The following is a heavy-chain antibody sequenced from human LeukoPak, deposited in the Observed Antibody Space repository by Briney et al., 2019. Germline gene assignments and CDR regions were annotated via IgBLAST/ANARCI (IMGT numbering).Heavy chain of an antibody. CDR1: GGSISSGGYY. D-gene: IGHD3-3*01. CDR2: IYYSGST. Sequence: PSQTPSLTCTVSGGSISSGGYYWSWIRQHPGKGLEWIGYIYYSGSTYYNPSLKSRVTISVDTSKNQFSLKLSSVTAADTAVYYCARYAVFGSSANWFDPWGQGTLVTVSS. V-gene: IGHV4-31*03. J-gene: IGHJ5*02. CDR3: ARYAVFGSSANWFDP.